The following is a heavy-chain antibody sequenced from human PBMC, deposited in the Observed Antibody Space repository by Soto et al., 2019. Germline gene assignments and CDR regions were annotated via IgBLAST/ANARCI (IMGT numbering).Heavy chain of an antibody. D-gene: IGHD3-10*01. Sequence: SETLSLTCTVSGGSINSYYWSWIRQPPGKGLEWSGYISHSGTTSYNPSLKSRLTISLNTSKKQFSLKLRSVTAADTAVYYCARGTRATQYYFYFYGMDVWGQGTTVTVSS. CDR1: GGSINSYY. J-gene: IGHJ6*02. V-gene: IGHV4-59*01. CDR2: ISHSGTT. CDR3: ARGTRATQYYFYFYGMDV.